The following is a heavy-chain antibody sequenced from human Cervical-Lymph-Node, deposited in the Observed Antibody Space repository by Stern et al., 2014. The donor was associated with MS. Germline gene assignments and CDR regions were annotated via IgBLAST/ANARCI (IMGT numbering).Heavy chain of an antibody. Sequence: QLVQSGPALTNPAPSLNPSCKASDSTFTTHTFTWVRQAPRHALEWVACGSADNRNTGYAQRLKGRVNVTTDTSTRTACMELRGLRSDDSAVYFCAISGAPHYHYGVDVWGQGTTVTVSS. CDR3: AISGAPHYHYGVDV. CDR1: DSTFTTHT. D-gene: IGHD5-12*01. V-gene: IGHV1-18*04. J-gene: IGHJ6*02. CDR2: GSADNRNT.